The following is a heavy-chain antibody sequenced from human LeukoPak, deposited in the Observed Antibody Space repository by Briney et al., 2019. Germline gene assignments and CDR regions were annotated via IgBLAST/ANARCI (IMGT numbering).Heavy chain of an antibody. CDR3: ARMSCSGGSCYSGSDY. J-gene: IGHJ4*02. CDR1: GGTFSSYA. CDR2: ISAYNGNT. D-gene: IGHD2-15*01. V-gene: IGHV1-18*01. Sequence: GASVKVSCKASGGTFSSYAISWVRQAPGQGLEWMGWISAYNGNTNYAQKLQGRVTMTTDTSTSTAYMELRSLRSDDTAVYYCARMSCSGGSCYSGSDYWGQGTLVTVSS.